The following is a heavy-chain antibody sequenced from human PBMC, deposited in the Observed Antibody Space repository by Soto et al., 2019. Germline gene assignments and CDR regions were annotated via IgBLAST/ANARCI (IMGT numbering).Heavy chain of an antibody. J-gene: IGHJ6*02. CDR2: FDPEEDET. V-gene: IGHV1-24*01. CDR1: GYTFTDLS. D-gene: IGHD1-1*01. CDR3: ATGGCFWKWGHTSPFSYGMDV. Sequence: ASVKVSCKVSGYTFTDLSVHWVRQAPGKGLEWMGGFDPEEDETIYAQKFKGRVAMTEDTSTDTAYMELSSLRSEDTARYYCATGGCFWKWGHTSPFSYGMDVWGQGTAVTVSS.